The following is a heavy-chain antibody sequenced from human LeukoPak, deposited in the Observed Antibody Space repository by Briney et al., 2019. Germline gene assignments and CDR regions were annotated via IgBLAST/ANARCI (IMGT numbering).Heavy chain of an antibody. D-gene: IGHD2-15*01. V-gene: IGHV3-30-3*01. J-gene: IGHJ4*02. CDR3: AREADSGYYRTVDY. Sequence: PGRSLTLSCTASGFTLSRFAMHWVRQAPGKGLELLGLRSYDGSEKHYVASVRCRFTISRDPSKNTLYLEMTSLRTEDTAVYYCAREADSGYYRTVDYWGQGTMVTVS. CDR2: RSYDGSEK. CDR1: GFTLSRFA.